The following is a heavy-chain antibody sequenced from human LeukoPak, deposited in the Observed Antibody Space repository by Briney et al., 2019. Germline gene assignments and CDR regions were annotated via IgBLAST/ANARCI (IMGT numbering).Heavy chain of an antibody. V-gene: IGHV4-59*01. CDR2: IFNTGNT. D-gene: IGHD3-10*01. J-gene: IGHJ4*02. Sequence: SETLSLTCTVSGGSISSYYWSWIRQPPGKRLEWIGYIFNTGNTNYNPSLASRVTMSVDTSRAQFFLRLSPVTAADTAIYYCASRPADTTWYGAFDYWSQGTLVTVSS. CDR1: GGSISSYY. CDR3: ASRPADTTWYGAFDY.